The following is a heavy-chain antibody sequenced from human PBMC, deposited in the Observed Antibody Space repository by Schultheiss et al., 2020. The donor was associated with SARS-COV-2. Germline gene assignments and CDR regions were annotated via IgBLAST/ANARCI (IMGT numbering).Heavy chain of an antibody. D-gene: IGHD1-26*01. J-gene: IGHJ6*02. CDR1: GGSVSRGSYY. Sequence: SETLSLTCSVSGGSVSRGSYYWSWIRQPPGKGLEWIGRIYTSGSTNYNPSLKSRVTMSVDTSKNQFSLKLSSVTAADTAVYYCAQVPTDYYYYGMDVWGQGTTVTVSS. CDR3: AQVPTDYYYYGMDV. V-gene: IGHV4-61*02. CDR2: IYTSGST.